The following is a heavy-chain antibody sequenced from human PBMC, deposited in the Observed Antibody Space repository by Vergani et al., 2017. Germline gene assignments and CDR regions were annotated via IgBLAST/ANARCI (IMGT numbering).Heavy chain of an antibody. CDR2: ISGSGGNT. V-gene: IGHV3-23*01. D-gene: IGHD2-15*01. Sequence: EVQLLESGGGLVQPGGSLRLSCGASGFTFSSYAMTWVRQAPGKGLEWVSAISGSGGNTFYTDSVKGRFTISRDNSKYTLYLQMNSLRVEDTAIYYCAKARDPNCKGGNCYSYYYGLELWGQGTTVTVSS. J-gene: IGHJ6*02. CDR1: GFTFSSYA. CDR3: AKARDPNCKGGNCYSYYYGLEL.